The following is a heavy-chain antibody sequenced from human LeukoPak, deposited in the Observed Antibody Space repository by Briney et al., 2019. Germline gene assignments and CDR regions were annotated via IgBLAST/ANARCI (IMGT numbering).Heavy chain of an antibody. CDR2: ISGSGGST. J-gene: IGHJ3*02. D-gene: IGHD3-9*01. CDR3: AKTVVTTIFKRGNAFDI. CDR1: GFIFSSYA. Sequence: GGSLRLSCAASGFIFSSYAMSWVRQAPGKGLEWVSTISGSGGSTYYADSVKGRFTISRDNSKNTLYLQMNSLRAEDTAVYYCAKTVVTTIFKRGNAFDIWGQGTMVTVSS. V-gene: IGHV3-23*01.